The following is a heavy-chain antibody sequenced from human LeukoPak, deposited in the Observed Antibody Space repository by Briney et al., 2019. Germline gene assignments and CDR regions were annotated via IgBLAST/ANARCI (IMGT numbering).Heavy chain of an antibody. CDR3: ATSPASSCLDD. J-gene: IGHJ4*02. Sequence: SGGSLRLSCAASGFTFSSYAMSWARQAPGKGLEWVSIVYSDGSTFYADSVKGRFTISRDSSKNTLYLQMNSLRAEDTAVYYCATSPASSCLDDWGQGTLVTVSS. V-gene: IGHV3-23*01. CDR1: GFTFSSYA. CDR2: VYSDGST. D-gene: IGHD2-2*01.